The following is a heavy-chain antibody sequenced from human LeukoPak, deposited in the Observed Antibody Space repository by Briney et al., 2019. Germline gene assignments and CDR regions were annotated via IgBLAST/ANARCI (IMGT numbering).Heavy chain of an antibody. D-gene: IGHD3/OR15-3a*01. Sequence: ETLSLTCPVSGASINSGSYYWGWIRQPPGKGLEWIGSIYHSGSTNYNPSLKSRVTISVDTSKNQFSLMLSSVTAADTAVYYCARQTGSGLFTLPGGQGTLVTVSS. J-gene: IGHJ4*02. CDR2: IYHSGST. V-gene: IGHV4-39*01. CDR1: GASINSGSYY. CDR3: ARQTGSGLFTLP.